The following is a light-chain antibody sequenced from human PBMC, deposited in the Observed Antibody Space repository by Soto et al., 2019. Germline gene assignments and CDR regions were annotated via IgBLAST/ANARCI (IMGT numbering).Light chain of an antibody. CDR2: GAS. Sequence: EVVMTQSPATLSVSQGERATLSCRASQFVSSNLAWYQQKPGQAPRLLIYGASTRATGIPARFSGSGSGTEFTLTISNLQSEDFAVYFCQQYHNWPPITFGQGTRLEIK. V-gene: IGKV3D-15*01. J-gene: IGKJ5*01. CDR1: QFVSSN. CDR3: QQYHNWPPIT.